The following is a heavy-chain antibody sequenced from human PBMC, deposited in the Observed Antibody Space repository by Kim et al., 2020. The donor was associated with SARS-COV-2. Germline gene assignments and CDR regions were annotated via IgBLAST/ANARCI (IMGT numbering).Heavy chain of an antibody. Sequence: DSLKGRFTVSRDNSLNTLYLQMNNLRAEDTAVYYCAKDQVGNTGGWGAFDIWGQGTIVTVSS. CDR3: AKDQVGNTGGWGAFDI. D-gene: IGHD2-8*02. J-gene: IGHJ3*02. V-gene: IGHV3-23*01.